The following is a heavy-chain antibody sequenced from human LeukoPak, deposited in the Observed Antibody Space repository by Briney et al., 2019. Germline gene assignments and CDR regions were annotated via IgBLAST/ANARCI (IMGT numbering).Heavy chain of an antibody. CDR3: AKHYGSSWDNFDY. V-gene: IGHV3-23*01. D-gene: IGHD6-13*01. CDR1: GLSFSSHA. Sequence: GGSLRLSCAASGLSFSSHAMNWVRQAPGKGLEWVSGISGSGDSTYYADSVKGRFTISRDNSKNTLYLQMNSLRVEDTALYYCAKHYGSSWDNFDYWGQGTLVTVSS. CDR2: ISGSGDST. J-gene: IGHJ4*02.